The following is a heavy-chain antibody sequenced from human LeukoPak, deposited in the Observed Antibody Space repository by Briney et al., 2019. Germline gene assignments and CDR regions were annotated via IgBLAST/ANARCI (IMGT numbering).Heavy chain of an antibody. CDR2: IYGRAST. CDR1: GYSLGKNYY. V-gene: IGHV4-38-2*01. J-gene: IGHJ4*02. Sequence: SETLSLTCAVSGYSLGKNYYWGWIRQSPGKGLEWIGRIYGRASTSYNPSLMNRVTMSVDTSKNHFSLQLTSVTAADTAVYYCARYDSRGSASTRFDYWGPGILVTVYS. CDR3: ARYDSRGSASTRFDY. D-gene: IGHD3-16*01.